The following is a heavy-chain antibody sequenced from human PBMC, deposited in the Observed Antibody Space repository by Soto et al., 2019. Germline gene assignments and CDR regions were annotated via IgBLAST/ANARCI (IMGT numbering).Heavy chain of an antibody. V-gene: IGHV1-69*08. CDR1: GGTFSRYS. Sequence: QVQLVQSGAEVKKPGSSVKVSCKASGGTFSRYSISWVRQAPGQGPEWMGRIIPTLGIANYAQKFQGRVTITAYESTSTAYMELSSLRSEDTAVYYCARDDVTTVTTPPRVYYYGMDVWGQGTTVTVSS. CDR2: IIPTLGIA. J-gene: IGHJ6*02. CDR3: ARDDVTTVTTPPRVYYYGMDV. D-gene: IGHD4-17*01.